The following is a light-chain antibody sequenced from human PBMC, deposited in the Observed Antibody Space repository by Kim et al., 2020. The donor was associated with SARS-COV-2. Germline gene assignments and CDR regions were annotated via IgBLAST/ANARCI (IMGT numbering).Light chain of an antibody. CDR2: SAS. J-gene: IGKJ1*01. CDR1: QNIDIW. CDR3: QQYKAYSLWT. Sequence: DIQMTQSPPLLSASVGDRVTITCRASQNIDIWLAWYQHKPGTAPKLLIHSASTLRSGVPSRFSGSGSGTEFTLTITSLQPDDFATYFFQQYKAYSLWTFGQGTKLEI. V-gene: IGKV1-5*03.